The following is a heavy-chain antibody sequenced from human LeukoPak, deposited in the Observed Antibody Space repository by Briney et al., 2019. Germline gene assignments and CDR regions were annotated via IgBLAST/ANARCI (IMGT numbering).Heavy chain of an antibody. CDR2: INWNGGSA. CDR1: GFTFDDHG. Sequence: GGSLRLSCAASGFTFDDHGMSWVRHAPGKGLEWVSGINWNGGSAGYADSVKGRLTTCTDNAKKSLYLQMNSLRAEDTALYYCAGGDRSGLYFDYWGQGTLVTVSS. CDR3: AGGDRSGLYFDY. D-gene: IGHD6-19*01. J-gene: IGHJ4*02. V-gene: IGHV3-20*04.